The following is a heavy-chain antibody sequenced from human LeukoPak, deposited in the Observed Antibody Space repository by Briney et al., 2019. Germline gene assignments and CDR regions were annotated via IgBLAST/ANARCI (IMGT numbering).Heavy chain of an antibody. Sequence: PGGSLRLSCAASGFTFSSYSMNWVRQAPGKGLEWVSSISSSSSYIYYADSVKGRFTISRDNAKNSLYLQMNSLRAEDTAVYYCASTGGNYYGSGSYYYYYYYYYMDVWGKGTTVTVSS. J-gene: IGHJ6*03. V-gene: IGHV3-21*01. CDR1: GFTFSSYS. CDR2: ISSSSSYI. CDR3: ASTGGNYYGSGSYYYYYYYYYMDV. D-gene: IGHD3-10*01.